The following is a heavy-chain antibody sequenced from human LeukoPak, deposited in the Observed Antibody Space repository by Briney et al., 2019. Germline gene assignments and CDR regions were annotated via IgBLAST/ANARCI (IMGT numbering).Heavy chain of an antibody. CDR1: AFTFNTYW. D-gene: IGHD5-12*01. V-gene: IGHV3-74*01. Sequence: GGSLRLSCAASAFTFNTYWMHWVRQVPGRGLEWVSRINGDESSTNYADSVKGRFTISRDNSLNTLHLQMNSLRTGDTAVYYCAREFGHDRWYFDYWGQGALVTVSS. CDR3: AREFGHDRWYFDY. J-gene: IGHJ4*02. CDR2: INGDESST.